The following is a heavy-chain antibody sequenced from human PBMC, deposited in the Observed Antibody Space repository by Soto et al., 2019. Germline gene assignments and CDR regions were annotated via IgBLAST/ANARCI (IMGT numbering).Heavy chain of an antibody. CDR1: GFTFSSFE. Sequence: EVQLVESGGGLVQPGGSLRLSCAASGFTFSSFEMNWVRQAPGKGLEWVSKIGSSGSTIWYADSVKGRFTISRDNAKNSLYLQMNSLRAEDTALYYCAKGGRGYSYGDIDYWGQGTLVTVSS. CDR2: IGSSGSTI. J-gene: IGHJ4*02. V-gene: IGHV3-48*03. CDR3: AKGGRGYSYGDIDY. D-gene: IGHD5-18*01.